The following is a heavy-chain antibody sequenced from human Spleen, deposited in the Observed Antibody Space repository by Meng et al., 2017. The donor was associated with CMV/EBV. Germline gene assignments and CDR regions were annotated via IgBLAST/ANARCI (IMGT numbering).Heavy chain of an antibody. D-gene: IGHD1-26*01. V-gene: IGHV3-21*04. CDR2: ISSLGNFI. CDR1: GVIFADYI. CDR3: AILREWETMRYIDS. Sequence: GESLKMSCEGSGVIFADYIINWVRQAPGKGLEWVSSISSLGNFINYLDSVQGRFTISRDNARNSVYLQMNSLRADDAAIYYCAILREWETMRYIDSWGPLTLFPVSS. J-gene: IGHJ4*02.